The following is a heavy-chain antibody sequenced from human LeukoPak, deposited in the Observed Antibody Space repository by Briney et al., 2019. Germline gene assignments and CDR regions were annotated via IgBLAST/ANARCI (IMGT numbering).Heavy chain of an antibody. Sequence: GGSLRLSCAASGFTFSSYAMSWVRQAPGKGLEWVSAISGSGGSTYYADSVKGRFTISRDNSKNTLYLQMNSLTAEDTAVYYCAKGGSLCSSTSCYFDYWGQGTLVTVSS. V-gene: IGHV3-23*01. J-gene: IGHJ4*02. D-gene: IGHD2-2*01. CDR2: ISGSGGST. CDR3: AKGGSLCSSTSCYFDY. CDR1: GFTFSSYA.